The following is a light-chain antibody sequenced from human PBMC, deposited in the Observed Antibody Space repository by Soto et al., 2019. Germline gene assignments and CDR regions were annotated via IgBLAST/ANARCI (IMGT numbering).Light chain of an antibody. CDR1: QGIRDL. CDR2: AAS. J-gene: IGKJ3*01. CDR3: LQHYTYPFT. V-gene: IGKV1-17*01. Sequence: DIQMTQSPSSLSASVGDRVTITCRASQGIRDLLGWYQQRPGKAPKRLIYAASNLEARVPSRFSGSGSGTEYTLTISSLQPEDFANYYCLQHYTYPFTFGPGTKVDI.